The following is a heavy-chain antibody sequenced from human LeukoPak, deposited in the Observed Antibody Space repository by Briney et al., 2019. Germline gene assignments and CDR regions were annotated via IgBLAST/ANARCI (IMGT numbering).Heavy chain of an antibody. J-gene: IGHJ4*02. CDR1: GGTFSSYA. CDR2: IIPILDIA. Sequence: GSSVKVSCKASGGTFSSYALSWVRQAPGQGLEWMGRIIPILDIASYAQKFQDRVTITADESTGTAYMELSSLRSEDTAVYYCARGFCSGGSCYSYDYWGQGTLVTVSS. CDR3: ARGFCSGGSCYSYDY. V-gene: IGHV1-69*04. D-gene: IGHD2-15*01.